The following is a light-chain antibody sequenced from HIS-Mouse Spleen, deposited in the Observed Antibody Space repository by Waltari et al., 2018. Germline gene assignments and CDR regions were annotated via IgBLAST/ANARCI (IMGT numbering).Light chain of an antibody. V-gene: IGLV3-10*01. CDR2: EDS. J-gene: IGLJ2*01. CDR3: YSTDSSGNHRV. Sequence: SYELTQPPSVSVSPGQTARITCSGDALPKKYAYWYQQQSGQAPVLVIYEDSKRPSGIPERCSGASSGTMATLTISGAQVEDEADYYCYSTDSSGNHRVFGGGTKLTVL. CDR1: ALPKKY.